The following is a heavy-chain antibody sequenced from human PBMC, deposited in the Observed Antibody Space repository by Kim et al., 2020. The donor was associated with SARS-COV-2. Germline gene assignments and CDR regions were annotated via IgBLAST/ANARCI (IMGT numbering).Heavy chain of an antibody. V-gene: IGHV4-38-2*02. CDR2: IYHSGST. Sequence: SETLSLTCTVSGYSISSGYYWGWIRQPPGKGLEWIGSIYHSGSTYYNPSLKSRVTISVDTSKNQFSLKLSSVTAADTAVYYCARADYYDSSGYLKGDDA. CDR3: ARADYYDSSGYLKGDDA. CDR1: GYSISSGYY. D-gene: IGHD3-22*01. J-gene: IGHJ3*01.